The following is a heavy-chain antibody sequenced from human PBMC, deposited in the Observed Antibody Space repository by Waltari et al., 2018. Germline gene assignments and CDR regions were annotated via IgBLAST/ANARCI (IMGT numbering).Heavy chain of an antibody. D-gene: IGHD6-6*01. CDR1: GFTFSSYA. CDR3: AKHLGRSSSSIDC. Sequence: EVQLLASGGGLVQPGGSLRLSCAASGFTFSSYAMSWVSQAPGKGLEWVSAISASGASTYYADSVKGRFTISRDNSKNTLYLQMNSLRAEDTAVYYCAKHLGRSSSSIDCWAQGTLVTVSS. V-gene: IGHV3-23*01. J-gene: IGHJ4*02. CDR2: ISASGAST.